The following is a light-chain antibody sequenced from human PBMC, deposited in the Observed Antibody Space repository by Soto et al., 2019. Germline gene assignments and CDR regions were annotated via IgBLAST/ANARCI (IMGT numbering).Light chain of an antibody. CDR1: QSVGSY. CDR2: DAS. Sequence: EVVMTQSPATLSVSPGERATLSCRASQSVGSYLAWYQHKPGQAPRLLISDASNRATGIPARFSGSGSETDFTLTISSLEPEDFAVYYCQQRSNWPPITFGQGTRLEIK. CDR3: QQRSNWPPIT. J-gene: IGKJ5*01. V-gene: IGKV3-11*01.